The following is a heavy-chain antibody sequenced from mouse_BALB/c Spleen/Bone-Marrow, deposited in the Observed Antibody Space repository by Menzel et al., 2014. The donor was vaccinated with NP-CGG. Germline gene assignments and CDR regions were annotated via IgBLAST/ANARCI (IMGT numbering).Heavy chain of an antibody. Sequence: EVQVVESGGGLVKPGGSLKLSCAASGFTSSNYAMSWVRQTPEKRLEWVAIISSGGSYTYYPDSVKGRFTISRDNAKTILYLQMSSLRSEDTAMYYCARQDGFDYWGQGTTLTVSS. D-gene: IGHD2-3*01. CDR3: ARQDGFDY. J-gene: IGHJ2*01. V-gene: IGHV5-9-3*01. CDR1: GFTSSNYA. CDR2: ISSGGSYT.